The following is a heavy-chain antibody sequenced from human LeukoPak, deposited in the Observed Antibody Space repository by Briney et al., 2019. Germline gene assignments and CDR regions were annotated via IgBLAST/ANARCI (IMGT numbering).Heavy chain of an antibody. J-gene: IGHJ4*02. CDR1: GGSISSGGYS. Sequence: SQTLSLTCAVSGGSISSGGYSWSWIRQPPGKGLEWIGYIYHSGSTYYNPSLKSRVTISVDRSKNQFSLKLSSVTAADTTVYYCARGPQEELRFGELSAYFDYWGQGTLVTVSS. D-gene: IGHD3-10*01. CDR2: IYHSGST. V-gene: IGHV4-30-2*01. CDR3: ARGPQEELRFGELSAYFDY.